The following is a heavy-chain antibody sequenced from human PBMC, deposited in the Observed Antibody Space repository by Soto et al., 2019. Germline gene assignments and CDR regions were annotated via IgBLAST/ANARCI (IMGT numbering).Heavy chain of an antibody. D-gene: IGHD3-10*01. CDR1: GYTFTTHY. CDR3: ARAGENYGSGTFSPPLRYYFNS. CDR2: SNPNGGRT. J-gene: IGHJ4*02. V-gene: IGHV1-46*01. Sequence: QVQLVQSGTEVKKPGASVKVSCKASGYTFTTHYMHWVRQAPGQGLEWMGISNPNGGRTTYALKFQGRATMTSDTSTKTVYVELTSLRSEDTAVYYCARAGENYGSGTFSPPLRYYFNSWGQGTLVTVSS.